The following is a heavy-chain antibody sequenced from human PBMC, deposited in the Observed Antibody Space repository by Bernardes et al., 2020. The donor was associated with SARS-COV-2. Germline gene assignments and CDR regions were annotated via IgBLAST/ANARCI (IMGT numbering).Heavy chain of an antibody. CDR3: ATSSGQLRVAEYFQH. D-gene: IGHD3-10*01. J-gene: IGHJ1*01. Sequence: GGSLRLSCAASGFTFSSYAMSWVRQAPGKGLEWVSAISGSGGSTYYADSVKGRFTISRDNSKNTLYLQMNSLRAEDTAVYYCATSSGQLRVAEYFQHWGQGTLVTVSS. CDR2: ISGSGGST. CDR1: GFTFSSYA. V-gene: IGHV3-23*01.